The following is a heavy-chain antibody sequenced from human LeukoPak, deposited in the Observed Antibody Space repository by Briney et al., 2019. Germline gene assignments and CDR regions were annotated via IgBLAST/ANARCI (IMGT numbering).Heavy chain of an antibody. CDR2: IKQDGSDK. V-gene: IGHV3-7*01. D-gene: IGHD1-14*01. Sequence: PGGSLRLSCAASGFTFSSYWMSWVRQAPGKGLEWVANIKQDGSDKYHVDSVKGRFTISRDNAKNSLYLQMNSLRGEDTAVYFCARDNTRNSMDVWGQGTTVTVSS. J-gene: IGHJ6*02. CDR3: ARDNTRNSMDV. CDR1: GFTFSSYW.